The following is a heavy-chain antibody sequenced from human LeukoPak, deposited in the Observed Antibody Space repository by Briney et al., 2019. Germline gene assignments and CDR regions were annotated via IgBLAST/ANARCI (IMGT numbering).Heavy chain of an antibody. V-gene: IGHV4-34*01. CDR3: ATYSGITAAGVSN. CDR1: GGSFSGYY. CDR2: INHSGST. D-gene: IGHD6-13*01. J-gene: IGHJ4*02. Sequence: SETLSLTRAVYGGSFSGYYWSWIRQPPGKGLEWIGEINHSGSTNYNPSLKSRVTISVDTSKNQFSLNLGSVTAADTAVYYCATYSGITAAGVSNWGQGTLVTVSS.